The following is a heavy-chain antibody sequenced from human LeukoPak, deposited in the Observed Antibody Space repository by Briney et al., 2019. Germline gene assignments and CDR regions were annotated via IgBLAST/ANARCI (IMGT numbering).Heavy chain of an antibody. J-gene: IGHJ4*02. Sequence: SETLSLTCAVYGGSFSGYYWSWIRQPPGKGLEWIGEINHSGSTNYNPSLKSRVTISVDTSKNQFSLKLSSVTAADTAVYYCARVRYDILTGYTFDYWGQGTLVTVSS. CDR3: ARVRYDILTGYTFDY. CDR2: INHSGST. V-gene: IGHV4-34*01. D-gene: IGHD3-9*01. CDR1: GGSFSGYY.